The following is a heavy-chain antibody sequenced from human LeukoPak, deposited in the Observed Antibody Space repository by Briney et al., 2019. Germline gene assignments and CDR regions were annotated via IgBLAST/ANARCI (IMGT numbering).Heavy chain of an antibody. CDR2: IYTSGST. D-gene: IGHD6-13*01. CDR3: ARVAGNQQLENYYYYYMDV. CDR1: GGSISSYY. Sequence: SETLSLTCTVSGGSISSYYWSWIRQPAGKGLEWIGRIYTSGSTNYNPSLKSRVTMSVDTSKNQFSLKLSSVTDADTAVYYCARVAGNQQLENYYYYYMDVWGKGTTVTISS. V-gene: IGHV4-4*07. J-gene: IGHJ6*03.